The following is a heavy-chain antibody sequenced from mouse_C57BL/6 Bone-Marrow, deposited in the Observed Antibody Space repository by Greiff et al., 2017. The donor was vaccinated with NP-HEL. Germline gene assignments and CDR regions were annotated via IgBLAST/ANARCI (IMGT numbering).Heavy chain of an antibody. CDR3: ARDGTTVVASRYFDV. CDR1: GYAFSSSW. V-gene: IGHV1-82*01. CDR2: IYPGDGDT. J-gene: IGHJ1*03. Sequence: VQLQQSGPELVKPGASVKISCKASGYAFSSSWMNWVKQRPGKGLEWIGRIYPGDGDTNYTGKFKGKATLTADKSSSTAYMQLSSLTSEDSAVYFCARDGTTVVASRYFDVWGTGTTVTVSS. D-gene: IGHD1-1*01.